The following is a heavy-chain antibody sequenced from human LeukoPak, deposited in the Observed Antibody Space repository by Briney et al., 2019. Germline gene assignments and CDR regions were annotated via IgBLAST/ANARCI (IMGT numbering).Heavy chain of an antibody. Sequence: GGSLRLSCAASGFTFSSYGMHWVRQAPGKGLEWVAFIRYDGSNKYYADSVKGRFTISRDNSKNTLHLQMNSLRAEDTAVYYCAKSAYCSSTSCQKRNYYYYMDVWGKGTTVTISS. CDR1: GFTFSSYG. D-gene: IGHD2-2*01. CDR3: AKSAYCSSTSCQKRNYYYYMDV. V-gene: IGHV3-30*02. CDR2: IRYDGSNK. J-gene: IGHJ6*03.